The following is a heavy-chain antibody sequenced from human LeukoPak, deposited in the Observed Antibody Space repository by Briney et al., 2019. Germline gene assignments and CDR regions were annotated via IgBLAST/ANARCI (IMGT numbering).Heavy chain of an antibody. Sequence: SETLSLTCAVYGGSFSGYYWSWIRQPPGKGLEWIGEINLSGSTNYNPSLKSRVTISVGTSKNQFSLKLSSVTAADTAVYYCARARARIAARPAYPYDYWGQGTLVTVSS. D-gene: IGHD6-6*01. J-gene: IGHJ4*02. V-gene: IGHV4-34*01. CDR2: INLSGST. CDR3: ARARARIAARPAYPYDY. CDR1: GGSFSGYY.